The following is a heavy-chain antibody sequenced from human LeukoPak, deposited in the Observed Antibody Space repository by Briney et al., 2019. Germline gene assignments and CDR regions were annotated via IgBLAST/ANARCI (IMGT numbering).Heavy chain of an antibody. J-gene: IGHJ4*02. CDR1: GFTFSSYA. CDR2: INGRGGST. Sequence: GGTLRLSCAASGFTFSSYAMSWVRQAPGKGLEWVSAINGRGGSTYYADSVKGRFTISRDNSKNTLYLQMNSLRAEDAAVYYCAKGGAAAGPDYWGQGTLVTVSS. V-gene: IGHV3-23*01. D-gene: IGHD6-13*01. CDR3: AKGGAAAGPDY.